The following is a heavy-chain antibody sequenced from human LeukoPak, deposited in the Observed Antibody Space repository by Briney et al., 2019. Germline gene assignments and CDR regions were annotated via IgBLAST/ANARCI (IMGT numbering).Heavy chain of an antibody. V-gene: IGHV3-74*01. CDR1: GFTFSSYW. J-gene: IGHJ4*02. CDR2: INTDGSTT. CDR3: ARGSPAAA. Sequence: GGSLRLSCAASGFTFSSYWMHWVRQAPGRGLVWVSRINTDGSTTNYADSVRGRFTISRDNAENTLYLQMNSLRAEDTAVYYCARGSPAAAWGQGALVTVSS. D-gene: IGHD6-25*01.